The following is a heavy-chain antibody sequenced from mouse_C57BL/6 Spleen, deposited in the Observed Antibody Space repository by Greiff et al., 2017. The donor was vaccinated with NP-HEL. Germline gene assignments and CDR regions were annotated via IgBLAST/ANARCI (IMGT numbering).Heavy chain of an antibody. V-gene: IGHV1-82*01. Sequence: QVQLQQSGPELVKPGASVKISCKASGYAFSSSWMNWVKQRPGKGLEWIGRIYPGDGDTNYNGKFKGKATLTADKSSSTAYMQLSSLTSEDSAVYFCARWGSGAPLDYWGQGTSVTVSS. CDR2: IYPGDGDT. D-gene: IGHD3-2*02. CDR1: GYAFSSSW. CDR3: ARWGSGAPLDY. J-gene: IGHJ4*01.